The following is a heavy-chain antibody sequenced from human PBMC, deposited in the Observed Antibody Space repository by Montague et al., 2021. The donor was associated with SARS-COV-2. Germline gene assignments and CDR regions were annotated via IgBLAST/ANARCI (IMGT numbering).Heavy chain of an antibody. V-gene: IGHV4-39*01. CDR1: GGSISSSDYY. Sequence: SETLSLTCTVSGGSISSSDYYWGWIRQPPGKGLEWIGSVYFSGFTYYNPSLKSRVTIPVDTSKNQLSLKLSSATAADTAVYYCARHGDRAEGRLSWLDPWGQGTLVTVSS. CDR2: VYFSGFT. CDR3: ARHGDRAEGRLSWLDP. J-gene: IGHJ5*02. D-gene: IGHD3-3*01.